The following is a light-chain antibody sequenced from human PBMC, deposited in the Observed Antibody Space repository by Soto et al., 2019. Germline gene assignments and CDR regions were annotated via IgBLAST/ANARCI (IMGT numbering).Light chain of an antibody. CDR2: AAF. CDR1: QAISTW. V-gene: IGKV1-12*01. Sequence: DIQMTQSPSSVSASVGDRVTITCRASQAISTWLAWYQQKPGKAPKLLIYAAFSLQSGVPSRFSGSGSGTDFTLTISSLQTEDVATYYCQQANNFPQTFGQGTKVEIK. J-gene: IGKJ1*01. CDR3: QQANNFPQT.